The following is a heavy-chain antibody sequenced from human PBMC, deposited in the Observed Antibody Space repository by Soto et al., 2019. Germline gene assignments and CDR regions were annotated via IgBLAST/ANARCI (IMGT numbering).Heavy chain of an antibody. CDR1: GFTFSSYS. D-gene: IGHD3-22*01. J-gene: IGHJ4*02. CDR3: NAHYYDSSGYYGRNWRYFDY. V-gene: IGHV3-48*02. Sequence: PGGSLRLSCAASGFTFSSYSMNWVRQAPGKGLEWVSYISSSSSTIYYADSVKGRFTISRDNAKNSLYLQMNSLRDEDTAVYYCNAHYYDSSGYYGRNWRYFDYWGQGTLVTVSS. CDR2: ISSSSSTI.